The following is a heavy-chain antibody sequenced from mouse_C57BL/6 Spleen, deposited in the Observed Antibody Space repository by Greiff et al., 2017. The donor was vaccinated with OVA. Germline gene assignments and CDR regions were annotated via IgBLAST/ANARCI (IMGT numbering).Heavy chain of an antibody. CDR1: GYTFTDYE. D-gene: IGHD2-4*01. V-gene: IGHV1-15*01. J-gene: IGHJ2*01. Sequence: VQLQQSGAELVRPGASVTLSCKASGYTFTDYEMNWVKQTPVHGLEWIGAIDPETGGTGYNQKFKGKAILTADKASSTAYMELRSLTSEDSAVYYCHYDARSWGQGTTLTVSS. CDR2: IDPETGGT. CDR3: HYDARS.